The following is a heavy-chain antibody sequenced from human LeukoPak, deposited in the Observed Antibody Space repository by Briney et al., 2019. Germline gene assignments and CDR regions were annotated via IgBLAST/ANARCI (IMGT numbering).Heavy chain of an antibody. Sequence: SVKVSCKASGGTFSSYAISWVRQAPGQGLEWMGGIIPIFGTANYAQKFQGRVTITTDESTSTAYMELSSLRSEDTAVYYCARDHGGNSPYYYYMDVWGKGTTVTVSS. CDR1: GGTFSSYA. J-gene: IGHJ6*03. D-gene: IGHD4-23*01. CDR2: IIPIFGTA. V-gene: IGHV1-69*05. CDR3: ARDHGGNSPYYYYMDV.